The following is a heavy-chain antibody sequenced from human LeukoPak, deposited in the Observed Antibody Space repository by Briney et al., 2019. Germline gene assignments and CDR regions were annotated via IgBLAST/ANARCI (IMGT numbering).Heavy chain of an antibody. CDR1: GFTFSSYA. CDR3: ARGATGDYVWGSYIY. D-gene: IGHD3-16*01. J-gene: IGHJ4*02. V-gene: IGHV3-30*04. CDR2: ISYDGSNK. Sequence: GGSLRLSCAASGFTFSSYAMHWVRQAPGKGLEWVAVISYDGSNKYYAESVKGRFTISRDNSKNTLYLQMNSLRAEDTAVYYCARGATGDYVWGSYIYWGQGTLVTVSS.